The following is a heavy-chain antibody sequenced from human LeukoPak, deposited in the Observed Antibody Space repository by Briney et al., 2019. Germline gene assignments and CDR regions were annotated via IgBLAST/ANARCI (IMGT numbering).Heavy chain of an antibody. V-gene: IGHV3-30*04. CDR1: GFTFSTCT. Sequence: GGSLRLSCAASGFTFSTCTMHWVRQAPGKGLEWVTVISYDGSNQYYADSVKGRFTISRDNSKNTLYLQMNSLRAEDTAVYYCAKGDSSGYYYAEVDRYAFDIWGQGTMVTVSS. CDR3: AKGDSSGYYYAEVDRYAFDI. J-gene: IGHJ3*02. CDR2: ISYDGSNQ. D-gene: IGHD3-22*01.